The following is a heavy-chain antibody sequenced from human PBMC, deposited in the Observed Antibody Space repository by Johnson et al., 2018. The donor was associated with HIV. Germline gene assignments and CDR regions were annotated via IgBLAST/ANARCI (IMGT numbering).Heavy chain of an antibody. V-gene: IGHV3-15*01. Sequence: MLLVESGGGLVKPGGSLRLSCAASGFTFSNAWMSWVRQAPGKGLEWVGRIKSKTDGGTTDYAAPVKGRFTISRDDSKNTLYLQMNSLRAEDTAVYYCARDPKRSGSYYKDAFDIWGQGTMVTVSS. CDR2: IKSKTDGGTT. CDR1: GFTFSNAW. D-gene: IGHD3-10*01. CDR3: ARDPKRSGSYYKDAFDI. J-gene: IGHJ3*02.